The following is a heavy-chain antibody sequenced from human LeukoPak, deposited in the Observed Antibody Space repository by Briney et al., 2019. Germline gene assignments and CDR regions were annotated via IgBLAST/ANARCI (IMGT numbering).Heavy chain of an antibody. V-gene: IGHV3-30*02. D-gene: IGHD4-17*01. CDR1: GFTFSSYG. J-gene: IGHJ4*02. CDR2: IRYDGGVE. Sequence: GGSLRLSCAASGFTFSSYGIHWRRQAPGKGLEWVAFIRYDGGVEYYADSVKGRFTISRDNSKNTLYLQMNSLRTEDTAVYYCAKDSGDYADYAVIDYWGQGTLVTVSS. CDR3: AKDSGDYADYAVIDY.